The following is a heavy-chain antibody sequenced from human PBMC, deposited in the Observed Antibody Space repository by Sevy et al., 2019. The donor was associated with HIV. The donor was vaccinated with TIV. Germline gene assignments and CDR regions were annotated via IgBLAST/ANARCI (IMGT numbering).Heavy chain of an antibody. Sequence: GGSLRLSCAASGFTFSSYGMHWVRQAPGKGLEWVAVISYDGSNKYYADSVKGRFTNSRENSKKTLYLQMNSLRAEDTAVYYCAKGAGSYDFWSGYYNYYGMDVWGQGTTVTVSS. CDR1: GFTFSSYG. CDR3: AKGAGSYDFWSGYYNYYGMDV. D-gene: IGHD3-3*01. CDR2: ISYDGSNK. V-gene: IGHV3-30*18. J-gene: IGHJ6*02.